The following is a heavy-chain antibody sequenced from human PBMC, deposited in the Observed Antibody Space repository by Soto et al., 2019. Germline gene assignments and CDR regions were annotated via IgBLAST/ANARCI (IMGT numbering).Heavy chain of an antibody. Sequence: GGSLRLSCAASGFTFSSYAMHWVRQAPGKGLEWVAVISYDGSNKYYADSVKGRFTISRDNSKNTLYLQMNSLRAEDTAVYYCAREQDIVLMVYAATPPEYYFDYWGQGTLVTVSS. CDR1: GFTFSSYA. J-gene: IGHJ4*02. CDR3: AREQDIVLMVYAATPPEYYFDY. CDR2: ISYDGSNK. D-gene: IGHD2-8*01. V-gene: IGHV3-30-3*01.